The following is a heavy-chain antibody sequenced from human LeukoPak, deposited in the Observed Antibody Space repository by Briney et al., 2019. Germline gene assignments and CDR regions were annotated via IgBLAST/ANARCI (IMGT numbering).Heavy chain of an antibody. J-gene: IGHJ4*02. V-gene: IGHV3-30*02. Sequence: GGSLRLSCAASGFTFSSYGMHWVRQAPGKGLEWVAFIRYDGSNKYYADSVKGRFTISGDNSKNTLYLQMNSLRAEDTAVYYCAKTATVTTRALSFDYWGQGTLVTVSS. CDR2: IRYDGSNK. D-gene: IGHD4-17*01. CDR3: AKTATVTTRALSFDY. CDR1: GFTFSSYG.